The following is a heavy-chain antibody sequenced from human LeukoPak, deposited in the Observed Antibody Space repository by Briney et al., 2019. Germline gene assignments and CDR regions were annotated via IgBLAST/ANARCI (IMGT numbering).Heavy chain of an antibody. J-gene: IGHJ3*02. D-gene: IGHD1-1*01. V-gene: IGHV1-8*01. CDR2: MNPNSGGT. Sequence: ASVKVSCKASGYPFTTYDINWVRQAPGQGLEWVAWMNPNSGGTVYAQKFQGRVTLARDTSIGTAYMELNSLRSEDTAVYYCARARTARYDAFDIWGQGTMVTVSS. CDR3: ARARTARYDAFDI. CDR1: GYPFTTYD.